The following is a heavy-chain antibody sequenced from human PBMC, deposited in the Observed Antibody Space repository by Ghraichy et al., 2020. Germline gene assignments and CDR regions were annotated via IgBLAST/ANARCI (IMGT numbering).Heavy chain of an antibody. D-gene: IGHD6-13*01. CDR1: GFTFSSYT. CDR2: ISGSDGNT. Sequence: SCAASGFTFSSYTMSWVRQAPGKGLEWVSGISGSDGNTYYADSVKGRFTVSRDNSKNTLYLQMNSLRADDTAVYYCAKDWASYSSPEVFDYWGQGTLVTVSS. CDR3: AKDWASYSSPEVFDY. V-gene: IGHV3-23*01. J-gene: IGHJ4*02.